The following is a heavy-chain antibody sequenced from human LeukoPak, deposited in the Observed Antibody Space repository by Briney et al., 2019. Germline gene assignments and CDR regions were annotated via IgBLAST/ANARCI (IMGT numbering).Heavy chain of an antibody. V-gene: IGHV1-2*02. CDR1: GYTFTSNY. J-gene: IGHJ6*03. CDR3: ASASLGYCSSTSCSYYYYYMDV. Sequence: ASVKVSCKAFGYTFTSNYMHWVRQAPGQGLEWMGWINPNSGGTNYAQKFQGRVTMTRDTSISTAYMELSRLRSDDTVVYYCASASLGYCSSTSCSYYYYYMDVWGKGTTVTISS. CDR2: INPNSGGT. D-gene: IGHD2-2*01.